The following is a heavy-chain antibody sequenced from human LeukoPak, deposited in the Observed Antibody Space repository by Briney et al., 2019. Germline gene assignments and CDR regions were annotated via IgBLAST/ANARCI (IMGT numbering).Heavy chain of an antibody. V-gene: IGHV3-48*01. D-gene: IGHD3-22*01. CDR2: ISSSSSTI. J-gene: IGHJ4*02. Sequence: PGGSLRLSCAASGLTISSYSMNWVRQAPGKGLQWVSYISSSSSTIYYADSVKGRFTISRDNSKNTLYLQINSLGAEDTAIYYCAKGGYYYGGGYYFDYWGQGTLVTVSS. CDR1: GLTISSYS. CDR3: AKGGYYYGGGYYFDY.